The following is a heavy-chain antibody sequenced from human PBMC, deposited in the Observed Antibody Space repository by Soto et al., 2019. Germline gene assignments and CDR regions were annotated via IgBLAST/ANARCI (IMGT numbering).Heavy chain of an antibody. D-gene: IGHD6-13*01. V-gene: IGHV1-2*04. CDR1: GYTFTGYY. CDR2: INPNSGGT. CDR3: ARAGNPGIAAAGQRYYYGMDV. J-gene: IGHJ6*02. Sequence: ASVKVSCKASGYTFTGYYMHWVRQAPGQGLEWMGWINPNSGGTNYAQKFQGWVTMTRDTSISTAYMELSSLRSEDTAVYYCARAGNPGIAAAGQRYYYGMDVWGQGTTVTVSS.